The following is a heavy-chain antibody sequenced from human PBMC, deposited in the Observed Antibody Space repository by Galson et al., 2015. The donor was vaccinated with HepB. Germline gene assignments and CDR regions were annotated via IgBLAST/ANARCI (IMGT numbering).Heavy chain of an antibody. CDR3: TRGPYYYDSSAERSVFDI. CDR2: INVYTGNT. Sequence: SVKVSCKASGYTFTSYGITWVRQAPGQGLEWMGWINVYTGNTNYVERLQGRVTMTTDTSTTTAYMELRSLRSDDTAVYYCTRGPYYYDSSAERSVFDIWGQGTMVTVSS. D-gene: IGHD3-22*01. J-gene: IGHJ3*02. CDR1: GYTFTSYG. V-gene: IGHV1-18*01.